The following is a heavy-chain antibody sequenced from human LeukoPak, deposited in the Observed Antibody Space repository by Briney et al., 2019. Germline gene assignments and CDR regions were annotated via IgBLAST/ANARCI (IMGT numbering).Heavy chain of an antibody. V-gene: IGHV3-49*04. D-gene: IGHD3-9*01. CDR3: TRSVGYYDTLTGYP. Sequence: GGSLRLSCTASGFTFGDYAMSWVRQAPGKGLEWVGFIRSKAYGGTTEYAASVKGRFTISRDDSKSIAYLQMNSLKTEDTAVYYCTRSVGYYDTLTGYPWGQGTLVTVSS. CDR1: GFTFGDYA. CDR2: IRSKAYGGTT. J-gene: IGHJ4*02.